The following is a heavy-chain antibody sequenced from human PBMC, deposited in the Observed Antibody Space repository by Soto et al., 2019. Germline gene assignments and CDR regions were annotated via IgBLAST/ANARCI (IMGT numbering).Heavy chain of an antibody. D-gene: IGHD3-10*01. CDR2: IDPSDSYT. V-gene: IGHV5-10-1*01. CDR1: GYSFTSYW. Sequence: EVQLVQSGAEVKKPGESLRISCKGSGYSFTSYWIIWVRQMPGKGLEWMGRIDPSDSYTNYSPSFQSHVTISADKSISTAYRHWSSPKASDTAMYDCARLTPRVRGGYYYYGMDVWGQGTTVTVSS. CDR3: ARLTPRVRGGYYYYGMDV. J-gene: IGHJ6*02.